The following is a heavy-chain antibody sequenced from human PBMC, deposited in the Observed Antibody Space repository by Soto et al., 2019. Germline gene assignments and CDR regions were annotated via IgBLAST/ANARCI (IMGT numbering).Heavy chain of an antibody. Sequence: SVKVSCKASGGTFSSYAISWVRQAPGQGLEWMGGIIPIFGTTNYAQKFQGRVTITADESTSTAYMELSSLRSEDTAVYYCARKYCSSTSCLSGTFDYWGQGTLVTVSA. D-gene: IGHD2-2*01. J-gene: IGHJ4*02. CDR3: ARKYCSSTSCLSGTFDY. CDR1: GGTFSSYA. V-gene: IGHV1-69*13. CDR2: IIPIFGTT.